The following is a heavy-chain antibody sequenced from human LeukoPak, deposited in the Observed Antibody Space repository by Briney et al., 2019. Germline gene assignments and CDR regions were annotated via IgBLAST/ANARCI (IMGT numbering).Heavy chain of an antibody. V-gene: IGHV3-53*01. CDR3: ARVVFMGATRFDY. J-gene: IGHJ4*02. CDR2: IYSGGNT. CDR1: GFTVSSNY. D-gene: IGHD1-26*01. Sequence: PGGSLRLSCAASGFTVSSNYMSWVRQAPGKGLEWVSVIYSGGNTFYADSVKGRFTISRDNSKNTLYLQMNSLRADDTAVYYCARVVFMGATRFDYWGQGTLVTVSS.